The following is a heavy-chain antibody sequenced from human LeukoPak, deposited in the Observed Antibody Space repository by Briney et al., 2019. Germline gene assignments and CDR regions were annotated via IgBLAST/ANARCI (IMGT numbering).Heavy chain of an antibody. CDR1: GVSTTNGIYY. J-gene: IGHJ3*02. CDR2: IYTSGST. D-gene: IGHD3-9*01. Sequence: SETLSLTCTVSGVSTTNGIYYWAWIRQPAGKGLEWIGRIYTSGSTNYNPSLKSRVTISVDTSKNQFSLKLSSVTAADTAVYYCARGKDYDILTGYYDAFDIWGQGTMVTVSS. CDR3: ARGKDYDILTGYYDAFDI. V-gene: IGHV4-61*02.